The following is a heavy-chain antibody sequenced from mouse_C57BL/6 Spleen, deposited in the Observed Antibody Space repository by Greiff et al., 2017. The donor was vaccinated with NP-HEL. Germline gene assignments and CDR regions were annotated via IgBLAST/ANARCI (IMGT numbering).Heavy chain of an antibody. V-gene: IGHV7-1*01. CDR2: SRNKANDYTT. J-gene: IGHJ4*01. CDR1: GFTFSDFY. Sequence: EVKLMESGGGLVQSGRSLRLSCATSGFTFSDFYMEWVRQAPGKGLEWIAASRNKANDYTTEYSASVKGRFIVSRDTSQSILYLQMSALRAEDTAIYYCAKDACENAMDYWGQGTSVTVSS. CDR3: AKDACENAMDY.